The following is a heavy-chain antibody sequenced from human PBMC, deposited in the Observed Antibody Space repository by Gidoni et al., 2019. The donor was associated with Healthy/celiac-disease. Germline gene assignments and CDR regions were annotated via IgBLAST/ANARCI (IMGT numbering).Heavy chain of an antibody. CDR3: AREWRWLVSASYGMDV. CDR2: IWYDGSNK. D-gene: IGHD6-19*01. J-gene: IGHJ6*02. CDR1: GFTFSSSG. Sequence: QVQLVESGGGVVQPGRSLRLSCAASGFTFSSSGMHWVRQAPGKGLGWVAVIWYDGSNKYYADSVKGRFTISRDNSKNTLYLQMNSLRAEDTAVYYCAREWRWLVSASYGMDVWGQGTTVTVSS. V-gene: IGHV3-33*01.